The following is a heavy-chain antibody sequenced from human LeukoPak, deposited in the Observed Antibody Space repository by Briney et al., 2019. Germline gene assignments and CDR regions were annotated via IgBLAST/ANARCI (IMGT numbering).Heavy chain of an antibody. CDR2: IRGGGDIT. V-gene: IGHV3-23*01. Sequence: PGGSLRLSCAASGLTFSRYAMSWVRQAPGKGLEWVSAIRGGGDITYYADSVKGRFTISRDNSNNTLYLQMNSLAAEDTAVYYCAKPRGTLSFDYWGQGTLVAVSS. CDR1: GLTFSRYA. J-gene: IGHJ4*02. CDR3: AKPRGTLSFDY. D-gene: IGHD1-1*01.